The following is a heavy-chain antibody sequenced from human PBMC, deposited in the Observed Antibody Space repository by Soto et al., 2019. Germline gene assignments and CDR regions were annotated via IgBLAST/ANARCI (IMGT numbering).Heavy chain of an antibody. CDR2: IRNRANSYTT. V-gene: IGHV3-72*01. D-gene: IGHD2-8*02. CDR3: ARSTTLVTPYYSDY. J-gene: IGHJ4*02. CDR1: GFTFSDHY. Sequence: GGSLRLSCAASGFTFSDHYMDWVRQAPGKGLEWVGRIRNRANSYTTEYAASVKGRFTISRDDSRNSLYLQMISLKSEDTAVYHCARSTTLVTPYYSDYWGQGTLVTVSS.